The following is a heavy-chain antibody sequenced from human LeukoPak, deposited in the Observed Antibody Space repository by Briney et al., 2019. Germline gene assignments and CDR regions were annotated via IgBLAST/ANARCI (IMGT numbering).Heavy chain of an antibody. V-gene: IGHV3-48*04. CDR3: ARDRLRSHFDY. CDR2: ISSGSSTI. Sequence: GSLRLSCAASGFTFSTNSMNWVCQAPGKGLEWLSYISSGSSTIYYADSVKGRFTISRDNAKNSVYLQMNSLRAEDTAVYYCARDRLRSHFDYWGQGTLVTVSS. D-gene: IGHD4-17*01. CDR1: GFTFSTNS. J-gene: IGHJ4*02.